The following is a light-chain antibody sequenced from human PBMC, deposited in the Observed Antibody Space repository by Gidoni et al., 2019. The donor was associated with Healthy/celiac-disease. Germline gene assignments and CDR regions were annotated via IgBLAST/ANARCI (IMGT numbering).Light chain of an antibody. CDR1: QSVLYSSNNKNY. Sequence: DLVMTQSPVSLAVSLGARATINCNSSQSVLYSSNNKNYLAWYQQKTGQPPKLLIYWAATREAGVPDRFSGGGSGTDFTLTISSLQAEDVAVYYCQQYYSTPPFTFGPGTKVDIK. V-gene: IGKV4-1*01. CDR3: QQYYSTPPFT. J-gene: IGKJ3*01. CDR2: WAA.